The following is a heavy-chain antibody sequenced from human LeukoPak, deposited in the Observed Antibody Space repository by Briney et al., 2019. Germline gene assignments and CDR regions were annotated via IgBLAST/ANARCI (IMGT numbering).Heavy chain of an antibody. CDR3: VRVRHGDYFDY. D-gene: IGHD4-17*01. V-gene: IGHV3-72*01. CDR2: TRNKPNGYTT. CDR1: GFTFSAAW. J-gene: IGHJ4*02. Sequence: GGSLRLSCVASGFTFSAAWMRWVRQAPGKGLEWVGRTRNKPNGYTTDYGTSVKGRFIVSRDDSENSLYLQMNGLKTEDTAVYYCVRVRHGDYFDYWGQGTLVTVSS.